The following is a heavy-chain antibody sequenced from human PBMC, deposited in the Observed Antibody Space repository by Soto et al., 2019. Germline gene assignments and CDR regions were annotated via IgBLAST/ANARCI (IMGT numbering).Heavy chain of an antibody. CDR1: VGSISSYY. Sequence: PSETLSLTCTVSVGSISSYYWSWIRQPPGKGLEWIGYIFYSGKIDYNPSLKSRVTMSVDMSKNQISLKLTSVSAADTAVYYCARIDYGDYSYWFDPWGQGTLVTVSS. V-gene: IGHV4-59*01. D-gene: IGHD4-17*01. CDR3: ARIDYGDYSYWFDP. CDR2: IFYSGKI. J-gene: IGHJ5*02.